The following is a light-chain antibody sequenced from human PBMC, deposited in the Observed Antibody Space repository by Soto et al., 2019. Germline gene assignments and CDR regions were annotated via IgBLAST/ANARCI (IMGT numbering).Light chain of an antibody. J-gene: IGKJ1*01. CDR3: QQYHDWPPT. V-gene: IGKV3-15*01. Sequence: EIVMTQSPATLSASPGERVTLSCRASQSISSNLAWHQQKPGQAPRLLIYDASTRATGIPPTFSGSGSGTEFTLTISSPQSEDFPVYYCQQYHDWPPTFGQGTMVDIK. CDR1: QSISSN. CDR2: DAS.